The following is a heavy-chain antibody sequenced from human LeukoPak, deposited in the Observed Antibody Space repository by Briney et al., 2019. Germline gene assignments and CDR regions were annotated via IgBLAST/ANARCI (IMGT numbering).Heavy chain of an antibody. V-gene: IGHV3-7*05. Sequence: GGSLTLSWAASVLNFSYYWMSWARRAPGKGLEWLANIKPDGDEQYYVDSVTRRFAISRDNAKNSLFLHNSSLIAEDTAVYYWARGATYGYNFWGQGALVTVSS. J-gene: IGHJ4*02. CDR2: IKPDGDEQ. CDR3: ARGATYGYNF. CDR1: VLNFSYYW. D-gene: IGHD5-24*01.